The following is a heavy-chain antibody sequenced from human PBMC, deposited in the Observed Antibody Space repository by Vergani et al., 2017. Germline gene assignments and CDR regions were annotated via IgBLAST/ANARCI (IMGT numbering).Heavy chain of an antibody. D-gene: IGHD3-3*01. V-gene: IGHV3-9*01. CDR3: AKDHYDFWSGYPNLSPFDL. CDR2: ISWNSGSI. CDR1: GFTFDVYA. Sequence: EVQLVESGGGLVQPGRSLRLSCAASGFTFDVYAMHWVRQAPGKGLEWFSGISWNSGSIGYADSVKGRFTISRDNAKNSLYLQMNSLRAEDTALYYCAKDHYDFWSGYPNLSPFDLWGRGTLVTVSS. J-gene: IGHJ2*01.